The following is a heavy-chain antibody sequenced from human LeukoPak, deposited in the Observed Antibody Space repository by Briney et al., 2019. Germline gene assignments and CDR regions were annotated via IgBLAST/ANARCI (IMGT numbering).Heavy chain of an antibody. D-gene: IGHD6-13*01. CDR3: VCSSSWSGGSIYYYYYGMDV. J-gene: IGHJ6*02. CDR1: GFTLSSYA. CDR2: ISSNGGST. V-gene: IGHV3-64D*06. Sequence: GGSLRLSCSASGFTLSSYAMHWVRQAPGKGLEYVSAISSNGGSTYYADSVKGRFTISRDNSKNTLYLQMSSLRAEDTAVYYCVCSSSWSGGSIYYYYYGMDVWGQGTTVTVSS.